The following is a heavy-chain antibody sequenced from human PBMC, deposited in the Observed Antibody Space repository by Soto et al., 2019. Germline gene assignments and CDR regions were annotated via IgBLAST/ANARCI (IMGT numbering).Heavy chain of an antibody. CDR2: MSHSGGS. CDR3: ARVERGTATTVVDAFDI. Sequence: QVQLQQWGAGLLKPSETLSLTCAVYGGSVSSGSYYWSWIRQPPGKGLEWIGEMSHSGGSHFNPSLQSLVTISVDTSETQFSLKMSSVTAADTALYYCARVERGTATTVVDAFDIWGPGTMVTVSS. D-gene: IGHD1-1*01. J-gene: IGHJ3*02. CDR1: GGSVSSGSYY. V-gene: IGHV4-34*01.